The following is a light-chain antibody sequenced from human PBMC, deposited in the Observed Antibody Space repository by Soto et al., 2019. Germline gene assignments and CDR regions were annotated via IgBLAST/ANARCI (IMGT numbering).Light chain of an antibody. J-gene: IGLJ3*02. CDR1: SPNVGRNY. CDR2: GNN. V-gene: IGLV1-47*01. Sequence: QSVVTQPPSASGTPGQRVAISCSGSSPNVGRNYVYWYHQVPGTGPKLLIYGNNQRPSGVPDRFSGSKSGTSASLAISGLRSEDEGDYFCAAWDDSLSVGVFGGGTKVTVL. CDR3: AAWDDSLSVGV.